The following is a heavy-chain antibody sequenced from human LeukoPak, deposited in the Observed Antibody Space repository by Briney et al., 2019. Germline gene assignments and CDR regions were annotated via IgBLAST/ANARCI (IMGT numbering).Heavy chain of an antibody. CDR1: GGSFSSYY. CDR2: IYYSGST. J-gene: IGHJ3*02. D-gene: IGHD3-22*01. V-gene: IGHV4-59*08. CDR3: ARRIRDYYDSSGYPRDDAFDI. Sequence: SETLSLTCAVYGGSFSSYYWSWIRQPSGKGLEWIGYIYYSGSTNYNPSLKSRVTISVDTSKNQFSLKLSSVTAADTAVYYCARRIRDYYDSSGYPRDDAFDIWGQGTMVTVSS.